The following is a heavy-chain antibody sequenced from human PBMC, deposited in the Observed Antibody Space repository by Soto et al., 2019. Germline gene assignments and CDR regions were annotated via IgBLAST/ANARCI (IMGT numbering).Heavy chain of an antibody. Sequence: NPSETLSLTCAVYGGSFSGYYWSWIRQPPGKGLEWIGEINHSGSTNYNPSLKSRVTISVDTSKNQFSLKLSSVTAADTAVYYCARDRERVVPYYYYYCGMDVWGQGTTVTVSS. CDR2: INHSGST. CDR1: GGSFSGYY. CDR3: ARDRERVVPYYYYYCGMDV. J-gene: IGHJ6*02. D-gene: IGHD3-3*01. V-gene: IGHV4-34*01.